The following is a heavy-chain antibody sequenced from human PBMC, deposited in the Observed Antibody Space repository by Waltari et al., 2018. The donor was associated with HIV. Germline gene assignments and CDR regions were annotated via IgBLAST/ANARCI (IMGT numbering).Heavy chain of an antibody. CDR2: IYWDDDK. Sequence: QITLKESGPTLVKLTQTLTLTCTFSGFPLSTSGVGVGWIRPPPGKALEWLALIYWDDDKRYSPSLKSRLTITKDTSKNQVVLTMTNMDPVDTATYYCAHTFSRFFGSWYLDYWGQGTLVTVSS. CDR3: AHTFSRFFGSWYLDY. V-gene: IGHV2-5*02. D-gene: IGHD6-13*01. CDR1: GFPLSTSGVG. J-gene: IGHJ4*02.